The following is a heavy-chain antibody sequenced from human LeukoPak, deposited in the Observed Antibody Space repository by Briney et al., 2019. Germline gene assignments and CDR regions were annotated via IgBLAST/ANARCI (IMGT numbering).Heavy chain of an antibody. CDR3: ARQSGDQSSAWYFDA. CDR2: IHYSGKV. J-gene: IGHJ4*02. V-gene: IGHV4-39*01. D-gene: IGHD6-19*01. Sequence: PSETLSLTCTVSGGSLSSSGHWWVWIRQPPGKGLEWIGSIHYSGKVYYNPSLKSRVTTSVDTSTDQSSPRLSSATAADTAIYYCARQSGDQSSAWYFDAWGQGTLVTVSS. CDR1: GGSLSSSGHW.